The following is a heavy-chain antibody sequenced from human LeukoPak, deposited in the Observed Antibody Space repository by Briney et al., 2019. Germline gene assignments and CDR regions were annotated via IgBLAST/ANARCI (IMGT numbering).Heavy chain of an antibody. V-gene: IGHV4-38-2*02. CDR2: IYHSGST. CDR3: ARGLLSGGNWFDP. D-gene: IGHD2-21*02. CDR1: GYSISSGYY. J-gene: IGHJ5*02. Sequence: SETLSLTCTVSGYSISSGYYWGWIRQPPGKGLEWIGSIYHSGSTYYNPSFKSRVTISVDTSKNQFSLKLSSVTAADTAVYYCARGLLSGGNWFDPWGQGTRVTVSS.